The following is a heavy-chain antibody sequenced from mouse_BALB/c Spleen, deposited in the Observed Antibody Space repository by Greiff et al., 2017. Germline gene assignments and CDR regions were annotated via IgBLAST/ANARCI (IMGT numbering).Heavy chain of an antibody. Sequence: QVQLQQSGAELVRPGASVTLSCKASGYTFTDYEMHWVKQTPVHGLEWIGAIDPETGGTAYNQKFKGKATLTADKSSSTAYMELRSLTSEDSAVYYCTREGIYLYYAMDYWGQGTSVTVSS. CDR1: GYTFTDYE. CDR3: TREGIYLYYAMDY. D-gene: IGHD5-5*01. V-gene: IGHV1-15*01. J-gene: IGHJ4*01. CDR2: IDPETGGT.